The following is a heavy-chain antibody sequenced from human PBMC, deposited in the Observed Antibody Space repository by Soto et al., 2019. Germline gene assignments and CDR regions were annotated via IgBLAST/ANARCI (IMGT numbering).Heavy chain of an antibody. V-gene: IGHV1-18*01. Sequence: ASVKVSCKASGYTFTSYGISWVRQAPGQGLEWMGWISAYNGNTNYAQKLQGRVTMTTDTSTSTAYMELRSLRSDDTAVYYCARVGDYDILTGLPWFDPWGQGTLVTVSS. J-gene: IGHJ5*02. CDR1: GYTFTSYG. CDR2: ISAYNGNT. D-gene: IGHD3-9*01. CDR3: ARVGDYDILTGLPWFDP.